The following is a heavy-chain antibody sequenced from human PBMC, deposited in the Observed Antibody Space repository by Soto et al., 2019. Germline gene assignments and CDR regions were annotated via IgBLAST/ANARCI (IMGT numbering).Heavy chain of an antibody. D-gene: IGHD2-8*01. CDR2: IWYDGSNK. CDR1: GFTFSSYG. Sequence: PVGSLRLSCAASGFTFSSYGMHWVRQAPGKGLEWVAVIWYDGSNKYYADSVKGRFTISRDNSKNTLYLQMNSLRAEDTAVYYCARDQCTNGVCYLDYWGQGTLVTVSS. J-gene: IGHJ4*02. CDR3: ARDQCTNGVCYLDY. V-gene: IGHV3-33*01.